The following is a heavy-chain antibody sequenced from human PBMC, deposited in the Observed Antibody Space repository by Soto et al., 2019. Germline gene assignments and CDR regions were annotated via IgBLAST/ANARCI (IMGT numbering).Heavy chain of an antibody. CDR3: ARDLDGSGSYYNDY. CDR2: ISAWGNT. J-gene: IGHJ4*02. Sequence: HVQLVQSGAEVKKPGASVTVSCKASGYTFSNYGISWVRQAPGQGLEWMGWISAWGNTNYAQKLQGRVTMTTDTSASTACMELRSLSSDDTAMYFCARDLDGSGSYYNDYWGQGTLVTVSS. CDR1: GYTFSNYG. V-gene: IGHV1-18*01. D-gene: IGHD3-10*01.